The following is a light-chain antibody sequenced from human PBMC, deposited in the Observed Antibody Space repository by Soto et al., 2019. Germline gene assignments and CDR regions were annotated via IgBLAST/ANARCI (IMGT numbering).Light chain of an antibody. J-gene: IGKJ5*01. Sequence: EIVMAQGPATRAVTPGGRATLACGASQSVSSDLAWYHQKPGQAPRLLIYGVSTRATGIPARFSGSGSGTEFTLTISRLEPEDFATYYCLQDYNSPPTFGQGTRLEIK. CDR3: LQDYNSPPT. CDR1: QSVSSD. CDR2: GVS. V-gene: IGKV3-15*01.